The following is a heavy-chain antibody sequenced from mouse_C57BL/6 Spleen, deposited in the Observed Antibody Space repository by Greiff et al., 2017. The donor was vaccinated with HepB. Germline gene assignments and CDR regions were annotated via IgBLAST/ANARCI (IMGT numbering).Heavy chain of an antibody. Sequence: QVQLQQPGAELVMPGASVKLSCKASGYTFTSYWMHWVKQRPGQGLEWIGEIDPSDSYTNYNQKFKGKSTLTVDKASSTAYMQLSSLTSEDSAVSYCARGGYSNSAWFAYWGQGTLVTVSA. CDR2: IDPSDSYT. V-gene: IGHV1-69*01. J-gene: IGHJ3*01. D-gene: IGHD2-5*01. CDR3: ARGGYSNSAWFAY. CDR1: GYTFTSYW.